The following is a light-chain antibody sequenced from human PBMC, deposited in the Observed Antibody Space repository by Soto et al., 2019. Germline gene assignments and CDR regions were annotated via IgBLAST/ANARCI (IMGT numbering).Light chain of an antibody. Sequence: DIQMTQSPSTLSASVGDRVTITCRASQSISSWLAWYQQKPGKVPNLLIYKASRLESGVPSRFSGSGSGTESTLNISSLQPDDFATYYCQQYYSYPWTFGQGTNVEIK. CDR3: QQYYSYPWT. CDR1: QSISSW. V-gene: IGKV1-5*03. CDR2: KAS. J-gene: IGKJ1*01.